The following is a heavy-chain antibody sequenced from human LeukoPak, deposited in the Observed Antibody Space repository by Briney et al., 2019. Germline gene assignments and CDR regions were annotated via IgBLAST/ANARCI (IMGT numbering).Heavy chain of an antibody. D-gene: IGHD6-13*01. CDR1: GYTFTSYG. CDR2: ISAYNGNT. J-gene: IGHJ6*03. CDR3: ARGKGRGYPLNYYYYYMDV. Sequence: ASVKVSCKASGYTFTSYGISWVRQAPGQGLEWIGWISAYNGNTNYAQKLQGRVTMTTDTSTSTAYMELRSLRSDDTAVYYCARGKGRGYPLNYYYYYMDVWGKGTRSPSP. V-gene: IGHV1-18*01.